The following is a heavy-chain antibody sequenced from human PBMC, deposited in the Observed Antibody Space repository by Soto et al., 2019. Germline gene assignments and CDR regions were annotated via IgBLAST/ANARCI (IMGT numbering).Heavy chain of an antibody. CDR3: ARILGYCSNTSCRYYFDH. D-gene: IGHD2-2*01. Sequence: LSLTCTVSGGSMSSGGHYWSWLRQHPGKGLEWFGHIYYTGRTYYNPSLRSRVTMSVDTSKNQFSLKLSSVTAADTALYYCARILGYCSNTSCRYYFDHWGQGALVTVSS. CDR1: GGSMSSGGHY. J-gene: IGHJ4*02. CDR2: IYYTGRT. V-gene: IGHV4-31*02.